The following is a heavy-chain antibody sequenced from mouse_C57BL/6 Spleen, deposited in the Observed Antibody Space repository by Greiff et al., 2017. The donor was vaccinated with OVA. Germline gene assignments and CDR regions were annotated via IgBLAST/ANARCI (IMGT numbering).Heavy chain of an antibody. CDR3: ASLYGSSRMDY. CDR1: GFTFSDYG. CDR2: ISSGSSTI. Sequence: EVMLVESGGGLVKPGGSLKLSCAASGFTFSDYGMHWVRQAPEKGLEWVAYISSGSSTIYYADTVKGRFTISRDNAKNTLFLQMTSLRSEDTAMYYCASLYGSSRMDYWGQGTSVTVSS. V-gene: IGHV5-17*01. J-gene: IGHJ4*01. D-gene: IGHD1-1*01.